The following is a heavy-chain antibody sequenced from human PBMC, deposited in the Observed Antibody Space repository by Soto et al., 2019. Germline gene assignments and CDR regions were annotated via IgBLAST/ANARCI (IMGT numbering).Heavy chain of an antibody. CDR3: ARGELVRYYYYGMDV. Sequence: ASVKVSCKASGYTFTSYGISWVRQAPGQGLEWMGWISAYNGNTNYAQELQGRVTMTTDTSTSTAYMELRSLRSDDTAVYYCARGELVRYYYYGMDVWGQGTTVTVSS. CDR1: GYTFTSYG. D-gene: IGHD6-6*01. V-gene: IGHV1-18*04. CDR2: ISAYNGNT. J-gene: IGHJ6*02.